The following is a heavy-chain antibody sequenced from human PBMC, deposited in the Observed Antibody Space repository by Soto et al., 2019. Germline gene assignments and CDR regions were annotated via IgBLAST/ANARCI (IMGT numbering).Heavy chain of an antibody. D-gene: IGHD1-7*01. V-gene: IGHV3-30-3*01. Sequence: QVQLVESGGGVVQPGRSLRLSCAASGFTFSSYAMHWVRQAPGQGLEWVALISYDGSNKYYADSVKGRFTISRDKSKNTLYLQMNSLRPEDTAVYHCARDQGGTTLYYHGMDVWGQGTTVTVSS. CDR1: GFTFSSYA. CDR2: ISYDGSNK. J-gene: IGHJ6*02. CDR3: ARDQGGTTLYYHGMDV.